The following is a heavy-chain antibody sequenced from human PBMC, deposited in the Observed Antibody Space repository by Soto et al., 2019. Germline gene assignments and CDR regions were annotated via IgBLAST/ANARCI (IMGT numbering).Heavy chain of an antibody. CDR2: XXXXXXYI. V-gene: IGHV3-21*01. J-gene: IGHJ6*02. CDR3: XXXXXXXXXXXXXXXXXXXXXXXX. CDR1: GFTFSSYS. Sequence: EVQLVESGGGLVKPGGSLRLSCAASGFTFSSYSMNWVRXXXXXXXXXXXXXXXXXXYIYYADSVKGRFTISRDNAKNSLYXQMNSLRAXXTAXXXXXXXXXXXXXXXXXXXXXXXXXXXXXXQGTTVTVSS.